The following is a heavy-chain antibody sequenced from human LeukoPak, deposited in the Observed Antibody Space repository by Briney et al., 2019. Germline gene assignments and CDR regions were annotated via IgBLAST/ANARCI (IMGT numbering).Heavy chain of an antibody. V-gene: IGHV1-18*01. CDR3: ARDRSAMVRGVAFDY. J-gene: IGHJ4*02. D-gene: IGHD3-10*01. Sequence: GASVKVSCKASGYTFTSYGISWVRQAPGQGLEWMGWISAYNGNTNYAQKLQGRVTMTTDTSTSTAYMELRCLRSDDTAVYYCARDRSAMVRGVAFDYWGQGTLVTVSS. CDR2: ISAYNGNT. CDR1: GYTFTSYG.